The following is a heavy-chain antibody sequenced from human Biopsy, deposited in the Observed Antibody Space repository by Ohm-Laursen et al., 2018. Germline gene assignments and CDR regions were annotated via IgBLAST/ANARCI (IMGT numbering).Heavy chain of an antibody. D-gene: IGHD1-1*01. CDR1: GYSVTELS. Sequence: GASVKVSCKVSGYSVTELSIHWVRQAPGQGLEWMGGFAPENGRIVYSQKFQGRVTMTEDTSTNTAYMEVWRLRSDDTAVYYCAADINVWNVNYWGQGTQVIVSS. CDR3: AADINVWNVNY. CDR2: FAPENGRI. J-gene: IGHJ4*02. V-gene: IGHV1-24*01.